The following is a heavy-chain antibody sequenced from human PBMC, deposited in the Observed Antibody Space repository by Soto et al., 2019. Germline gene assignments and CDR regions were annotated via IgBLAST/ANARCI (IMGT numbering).Heavy chain of an antibody. Sequence: QVQLVESGGGLVKPGGSLRLSCAASGFTFSDYYMSWIRQAPGKGLEWVSYISSSSSYTNYADSVKGRFTISRDNAKNSLYLQMNSLRAEDTAVYYCARDLLGRVKHDNSGSNNAFDIWGQGTMVTVSS. J-gene: IGHJ3*02. D-gene: IGHD3-10*01. V-gene: IGHV3-11*06. CDR2: ISSSSSYT. CDR3: ARDLLGRVKHDNSGSNNAFDI. CDR1: GFTFSDYY.